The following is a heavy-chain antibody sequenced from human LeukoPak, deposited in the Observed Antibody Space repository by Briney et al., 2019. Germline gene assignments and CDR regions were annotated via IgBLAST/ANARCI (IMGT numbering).Heavy chain of an antibody. CDR3: ARQPRF. CDR2: INHSGST. Sequence: MSSETLSLTCAVYGGSFSGYYWSWIRQPPGKGLEWIGEINHSGSTNYNPSLKSRVTISVDTSKNQFSLKLSSVTAADTAVYYCARQPRFWGQGTLVTVSS. CDR1: GGSFSGYY. J-gene: IGHJ4*02. V-gene: IGHV4-34*01.